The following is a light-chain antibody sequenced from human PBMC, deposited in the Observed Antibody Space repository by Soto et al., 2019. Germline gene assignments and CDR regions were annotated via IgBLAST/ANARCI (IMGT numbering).Light chain of an antibody. V-gene: IGKV3-15*01. CDR3: QQYNNWPPWT. CDR2: DAS. CDR1: QSVSST. J-gene: IGKJ1*01. Sequence: EIVMTQSPSTLSVSPGERATLSCRASQSVSSTLPWYQQTPGQAPRLLLYDASTRATGIPARFSGSGSGTEFTLTISSLQSEDFAGYYCQQYNNWPPWTFGPGTKVEIK.